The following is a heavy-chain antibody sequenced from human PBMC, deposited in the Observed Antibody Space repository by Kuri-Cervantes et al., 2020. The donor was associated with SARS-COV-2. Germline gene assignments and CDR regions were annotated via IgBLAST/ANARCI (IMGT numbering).Heavy chain of an antibody. CDR2: ISSSGSTI. CDR1: GFTFSSYE. Sequence: GESLKISCAASGFTFSSYEMNWVRQAPGKGLEWVSYISSSGSTIYYADSVKGRFPLSRDNAKNMLFLQMNSLRAEDTAVYYCVRDGDHWNFDYWGQGTLVTVSS. CDR3: VRDGDHWNFDY. J-gene: IGHJ4*02. D-gene: IGHD1-1*01. V-gene: IGHV3-48*03.